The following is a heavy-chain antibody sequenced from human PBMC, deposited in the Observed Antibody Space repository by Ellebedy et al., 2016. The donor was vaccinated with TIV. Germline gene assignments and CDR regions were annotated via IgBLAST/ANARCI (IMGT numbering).Heavy chain of an antibody. D-gene: IGHD2-2*01. CDR1: GGSISSYY. J-gene: IGHJ5*02. V-gene: IGHV4-59*08. CDR3: ARHRVVVVPAAIPEGWFDP. Sequence: SETLSLTXTVSGGSISSYYWSWIRQPPGKGLEWIGYIYYSGSTTYNPSLKSRVTISVDTSKNQFSLKLSSVTAADTAVYYCARHRVVVVPAAIPEGWFDPWGQGTLVTVSS. CDR2: IYYSGST.